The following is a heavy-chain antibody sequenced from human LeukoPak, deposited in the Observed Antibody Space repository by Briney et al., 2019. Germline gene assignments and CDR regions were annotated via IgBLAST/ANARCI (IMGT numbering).Heavy chain of an antibody. CDR3: ARSCYFGSGSYCSHFDY. CDR1: GFTFSSYT. CDR2: ISYDGSNK. D-gene: IGHD3-10*01. Sequence: GGSLRLSCAASGFTFSSYTIHWVRQAPGKGLEWVATISYDGSNKYYVDSVKGRFTISRDNSKNTLYLQMNSLSAEDTAVYYCARSCYFGSGSYCSHFDYWGQGTLVTVSS. V-gene: IGHV3-30*04. J-gene: IGHJ4*02.